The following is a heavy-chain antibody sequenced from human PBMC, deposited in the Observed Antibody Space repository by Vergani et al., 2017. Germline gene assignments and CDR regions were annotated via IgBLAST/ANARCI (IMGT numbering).Heavy chain of an antibody. CDR2: ISSSSSYT. J-gene: IGHJ4*02. V-gene: IGHV3-11*06. D-gene: IGHD3-22*01. CDR1: GFTFSDYY. CDR3: AREGYYDSSGYSLPDY. Sequence: QVQLVESGGGLVKPGGSLRLSCAASGFTFSDYYMSWIRQAPGKGLEWVSYISSSSSYTNYADSVKGRFTISRDKAKNSLYLQMNSLRAEDTAVYYCAREGYYDSSGYSLPDYWGQGTLVTVSS.